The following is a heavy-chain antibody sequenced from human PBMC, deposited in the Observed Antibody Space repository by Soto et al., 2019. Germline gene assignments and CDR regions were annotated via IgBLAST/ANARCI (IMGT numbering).Heavy chain of an antibody. CDR2: INHSGST. V-gene: IGHV4-34*01. CDR3: ARGRGDIVVVVAADDAFDI. J-gene: IGHJ3*02. D-gene: IGHD2-15*01. CDR1: GGSFSGYY. Sequence: SETLSLTCAVYGGSFSGYYWSWIRQPPGKGLEWIGEINHSGSTNYNPSLKSRVTISLDTSKNQFSLKLSSVTAADTAVYYCARGRGDIVVVVAADDAFDIWGQGTMVTVSS.